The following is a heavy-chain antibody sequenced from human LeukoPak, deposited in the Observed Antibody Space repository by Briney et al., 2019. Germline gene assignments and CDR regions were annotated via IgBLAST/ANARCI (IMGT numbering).Heavy chain of an antibody. J-gene: IGHJ4*02. CDR3: ARMMVSGGYFDWKDDPGSFDY. CDR1: GGSISSGYY. D-gene: IGHD3-9*01. V-gene: IGHV4-38-2*02. Sequence: TSETLSLTCTVSGGSISSGYYWGWIRQPPGKGLEWIGSIYHSGSTYYNPSLKSRVTISVDTSKNQFSLKLSSVTAADTAVYYCARMMVSGGYFDWKDDPGSFDYWGQGTLVTVSS. CDR2: IYHSGST.